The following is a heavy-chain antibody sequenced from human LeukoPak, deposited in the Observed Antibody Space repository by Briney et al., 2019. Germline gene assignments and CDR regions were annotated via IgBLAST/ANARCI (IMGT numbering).Heavy chain of an antibody. D-gene: IGHD3-3*01. CDR1: GCSISSSSYY. J-gene: IGHJ4*02. Sequence: SETLSLTCTVSGCSISSSSYYWGWIRQPPGKGLEWIGSIYYSGSTYYNPSLKSRVTISVDTSKNQFSLKLSSVTAADTAVYYCASPGDYDFWSGPHPFDYWGQGTLVTVSS. CDR2: IYYSGST. CDR3: ASPGDYDFWSGPHPFDY. V-gene: IGHV4-39*01.